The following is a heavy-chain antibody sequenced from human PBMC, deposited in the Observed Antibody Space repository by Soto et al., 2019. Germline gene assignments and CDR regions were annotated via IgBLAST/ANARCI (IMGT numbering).Heavy chain of an antibody. Sequence: KPSETLSLTCTVSGDSISNYYWNWIRQPPGKGLEWIAYMYFSGSTNYNPSLKSRVTISVDTSKNQFSLKLSSVTAADTAVYYCARGGYDFWSGLPQSMDVWGQGTTVTVSS. CDR3: ARGGYDFWSGLPQSMDV. CDR2: MYFSGST. D-gene: IGHD3-3*01. CDR1: GDSISNYY. J-gene: IGHJ6*02. V-gene: IGHV4-59*01.